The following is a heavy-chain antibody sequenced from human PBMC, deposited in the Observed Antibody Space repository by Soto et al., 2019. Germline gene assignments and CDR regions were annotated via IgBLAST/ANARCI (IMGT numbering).Heavy chain of an antibody. V-gene: IGHV3-30*18. D-gene: IGHD3-22*01. J-gene: IGHJ6*02. Sequence: QVQLVESGGGVVQPGRSLRQSCAASGFTFSSYGMHWVRQAPGEGLEWVAVISYDGSNKYYADSVKGRFTISRDNSKNTLYLQMNSLRAEDTAVYYCAKDPDSSCYYYYYYYGIDVWGQGTTVTVSS. CDR2: ISYDGSNK. CDR3: AKDPDSSCYYYYYYYGIDV. CDR1: GFTFSSYG.